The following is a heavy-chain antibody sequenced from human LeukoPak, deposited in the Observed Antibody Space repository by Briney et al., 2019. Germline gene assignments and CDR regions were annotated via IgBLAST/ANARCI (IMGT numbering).Heavy chain of an antibody. CDR2: INPNSGDP. D-gene: IGHD6-19*01. V-gene: IGHV1-2*02. CDR1: GYTFTGYY. CDR3: ARDLYSSGWTDAFDI. Sequence: ASVKVSCKASGYTFTGYYMHWVRQAPGQGLEWMGWINPNSGDPNYSQKFQGRVSMTRDTSINTAYRELSRLTSDDTAVYYCARDLYSSGWTDAFDIWGQGTMVTVSS. J-gene: IGHJ3*02.